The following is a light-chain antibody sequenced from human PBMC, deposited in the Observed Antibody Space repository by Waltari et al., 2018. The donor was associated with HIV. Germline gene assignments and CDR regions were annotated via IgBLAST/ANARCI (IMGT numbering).Light chain of an antibody. CDR3: QASHMNTVA. V-gene: IGLV3-1*01. Sequence: SYELTQPPSVSVSPGQTASITCSGDKLGDKYASWYQQKPGQSPLMVIYQEKRRPSGIPGRFAGSNSGNTATLTISGTQAVDEADYYCQASHMNTVAFGGGTKLTVL. CDR1: KLGDKY. J-gene: IGLJ3*02. CDR2: QEK.